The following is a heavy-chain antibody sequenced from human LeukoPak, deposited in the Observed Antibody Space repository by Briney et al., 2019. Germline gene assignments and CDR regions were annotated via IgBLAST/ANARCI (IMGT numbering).Heavy chain of an antibody. V-gene: IGHV3-74*01. D-gene: IGHD2-21*02. CDR2: INSDGSST. J-gene: IGHJ5*02. Sequence: PGGSLRLSCAASGFTFSSYWMHWVRQAPGKGLVWVSRINSDGSSTSYADSVKGRFTISRDNAKSTLYLQMNSLRAEDTAVYYCARCMGDRRCGTWFYPWGQGTLVTVSS. CDR3: ARCMGDRRCGTWFYP. CDR1: GFTFSSYW.